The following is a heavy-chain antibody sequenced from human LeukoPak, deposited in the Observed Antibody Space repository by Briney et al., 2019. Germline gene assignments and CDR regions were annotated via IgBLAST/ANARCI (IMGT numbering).Heavy chain of an antibody. CDR1: GFSFTTSGMS. CDR2: IYWDDDK. J-gene: IGHJ4*02. D-gene: IGHD5-18*01. CDR3: AHRGYSYGLVYYFDY. V-gene: IGHV2-5*02. Sequence: SGPTLVNPTQTLTLTCTFSGFSFTTSGMSVGWIRQPPGKALEWLALIYWDDDKRYSPSLKSRLTITKDTSKNQVVLTMTNMDPVDTATYYCAHRGYSYGLVYYFDYWGQGTLVTVSS.